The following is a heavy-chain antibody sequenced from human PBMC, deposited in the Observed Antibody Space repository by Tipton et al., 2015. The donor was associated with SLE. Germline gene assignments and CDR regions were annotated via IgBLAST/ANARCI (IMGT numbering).Heavy chain of an antibody. CDR2: IYYSGST. CDR1: GGSISSGGYC. J-gene: IGHJ4*02. CDR3: AGAVCRNYFDY. Sequence: LRLSCTVSGGSISSGGYCWSWIRQHPGKGLEWIGYIYYSGSTYYNPSLKSRVTISVDTSKNQFSLKLSSVTAADTAVYYCAGAVCRNYFDYWGQGTLVTVSS. V-gene: IGHV4-31*02. D-gene: IGHD3-16*01.